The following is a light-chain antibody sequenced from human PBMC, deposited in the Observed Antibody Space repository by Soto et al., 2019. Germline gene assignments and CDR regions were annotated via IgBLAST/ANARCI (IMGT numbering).Light chain of an antibody. Sequence: QSVLTQPASVSGSPGQSITISCTGTSSDVGGYNYVSWYQQHPGKAPKLMIYEVSNRPSGVSNRFSGSKSGNTASLTISQLQAEDEADYYCSSYTRRTTLVVFGGGTKVTVL. J-gene: IGLJ2*01. V-gene: IGLV2-14*01. CDR2: EVS. CDR3: SSYTRRTTLVV. CDR1: SSDVGGYNY.